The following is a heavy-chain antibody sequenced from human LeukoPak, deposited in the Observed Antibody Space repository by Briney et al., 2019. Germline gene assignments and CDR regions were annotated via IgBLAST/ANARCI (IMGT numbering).Heavy chain of an antibody. Sequence: SGTLSLTCTVSGGSVSSGSYYWSWIRQPPGKGLEWTGYIYYSGSTNYNPSLKSRVTISVDTSKNQFSLKLSSVTAADTAVYYCARSDKGYYGSGSRTFDYWGQGTLVTVPS. CDR2: IYYSGST. D-gene: IGHD3-10*01. J-gene: IGHJ4*02. CDR1: GGSVSSGSYY. V-gene: IGHV4-61*01. CDR3: ARSDKGYYGSGSRTFDY.